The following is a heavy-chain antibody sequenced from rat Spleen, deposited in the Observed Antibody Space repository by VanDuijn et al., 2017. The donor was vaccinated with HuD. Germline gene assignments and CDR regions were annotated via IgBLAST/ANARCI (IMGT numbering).Heavy chain of an antibody. CDR2: ISPSGGST. D-gene: IGHD1-11*01. CDR3: AKDLDYGPDY. Sequence: EVQLVESGGGLVQPGRSLKLSCAASGFTFSDYYMAWVRQAPTKGLEWVASISPSGGSTYYRDSVKGRFTISRDNAENTVYLQMNSLRSEDTATYYCAKDLDYGPDYWGQGVMVTVSS. J-gene: IGHJ2*01. V-gene: IGHV5-27*01. CDR1: GFTFSDYY.